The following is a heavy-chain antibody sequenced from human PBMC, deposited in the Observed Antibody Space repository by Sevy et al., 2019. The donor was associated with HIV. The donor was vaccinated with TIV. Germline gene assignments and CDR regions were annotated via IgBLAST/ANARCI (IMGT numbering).Heavy chain of an antibody. CDR2: ISNDGGNQ. Sequence: GGSLRLSCAASGFTFRSYGMHWVRQAPGKGLEWVAVISNDGGNQYYADSVKGRFTISRDNSKNTVYLQMNSLRAEDTALYYCAKDVSDGYNYFLDFWGQGALVTVSS. CDR3: AKDVSDGYNYFLDF. D-gene: IGHD5-12*01. J-gene: IGHJ4*02. V-gene: IGHV3-30*18. CDR1: GFTFRSYG.